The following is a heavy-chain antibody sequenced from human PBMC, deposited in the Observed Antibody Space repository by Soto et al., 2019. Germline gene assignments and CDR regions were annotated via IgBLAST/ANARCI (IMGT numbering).Heavy chain of an antibody. J-gene: IGHJ5*02. V-gene: IGHV6-1*01. Sequence: SQTLSLTCVISGDSVSSNSAAWNWIRQSPSRGLEWLGRTYYRSKWYNDYAVSVKSRITINPDTSKNQFSLQLNSVTPEDTAVYYCARGTWPQIKKNWFDPWGQGTLVTVSS. CDR2: TYYRSKWYN. CDR3: ARGTWPQIKKNWFDP. D-gene: IGHD5-12*01. CDR1: GDSVSSNSAA.